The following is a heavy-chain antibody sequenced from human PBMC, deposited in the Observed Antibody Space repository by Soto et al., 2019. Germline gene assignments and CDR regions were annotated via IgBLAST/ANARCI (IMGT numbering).Heavy chain of an antibody. D-gene: IGHD2-8*01. CDR1: GFTFSSYA. CDR2: ISSSGDST. Sequence: GGSLRLSCAASGFTFSSYAMSWVRQAAGKGPEWVSAISSSGDSTYNADSVKGRFSISRDNSKRTLYLQMNSLRAEDTAVYYCGRGSTPHPGYFINGVFQNDYCGQGT. CDR3: GRGSTPHPGYFINGVFQNDY. J-gene: IGHJ4*02. V-gene: IGHV3-23*01.